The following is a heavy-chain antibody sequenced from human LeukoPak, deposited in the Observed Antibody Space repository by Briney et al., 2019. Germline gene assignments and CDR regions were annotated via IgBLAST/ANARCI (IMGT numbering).Heavy chain of an antibody. Sequence: GGSLRLPCAASGLTFSRYNMNWVRQAPGKGLEWVSSIGTSSNNIYYTDSVKGRFTISRDNAKNSLYLQVDSLRVEDTAVYFCASGTVGNYALDYWGQGTLVTVSS. CDR3: ASGTVGNYALDY. CDR2: IGTSSNNI. V-gene: IGHV3-21*01. CDR1: GLTFSRYN. D-gene: IGHD1-7*01. J-gene: IGHJ4*02.